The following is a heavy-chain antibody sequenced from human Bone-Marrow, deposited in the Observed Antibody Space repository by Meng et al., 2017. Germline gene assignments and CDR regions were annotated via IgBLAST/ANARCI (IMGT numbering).Heavy chain of an antibody. CDR1: GFIFSSYA. D-gene: IGHD3-9*01. CDR2: ISGSGGST. V-gene: IGHV3-23*01. Sequence: GESLKISCAASGFIFSSYAMSWVRQAPGKGLEWVSAISGSGGSTYYADSVKGRFTISRDNSKNTLYLQMNSLRAEDTAVYYCAKSILTGYAIDYWGQGTLVTVSS. J-gene: IGHJ4*02. CDR3: AKSILTGYAIDY.